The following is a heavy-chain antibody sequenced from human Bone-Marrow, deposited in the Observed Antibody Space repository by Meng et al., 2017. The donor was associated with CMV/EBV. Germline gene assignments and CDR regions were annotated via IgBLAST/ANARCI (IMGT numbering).Heavy chain of an antibody. J-gene: IGHJ4*02. CDR1: GGYLSGYY. CDR2: INQSGST. D-gene: IGHD1-26*01. CDR3: ARGRSIVGATYIDY. Sequence: SETLSLTCAVSGGYLSGYYWSWIRQPPGKGLEWIGEINQSGSTNYNPSLKSRVAISLGTSGNQFSLKVNSVTAADTAVYYCARGRSIVGATYIDYWGQATLVTVSS. V-gene: IGHV4-34*01.